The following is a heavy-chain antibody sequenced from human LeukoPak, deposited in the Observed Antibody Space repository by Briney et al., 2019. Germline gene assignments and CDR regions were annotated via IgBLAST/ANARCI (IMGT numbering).Heavy chain of an antibody. CDR1: GFSFSTSE. V-gene: IGHV3-48*03. CDR2: ISTSGSSV. CDR3: ARVGREVTTGYFDD. J-gene: IGHJ4*02. D-gene: IGHD2-21*02. Sequence: PGGSLRLSCVASGFSFSTSEMNWVRQTPGEGLEWVAYISTSGSSVYYADSLKGRFTVSRDNAKRSLFLQVDSLTVADTAVYYCARVGREVTTGYFDDWGQGTLVAVSS.